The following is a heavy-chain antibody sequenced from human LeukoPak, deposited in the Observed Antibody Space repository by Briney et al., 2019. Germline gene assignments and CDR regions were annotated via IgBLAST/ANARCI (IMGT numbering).Heavy chain of an antibody. V-gene: IGHV4-34*01. CDR2: INHSGST. J-gene: IGHJ6*03. Sequence: KPSETLSLTCAVYGGSFSGYYWSWIRQPPGKGLEWIGEINHSGSTNYNPSLKSRVTISVDTSKNQFSLKLSSVTAADTAVYYCARGVLWFGNPYYMDVWGKGTTVTVSS. CDR3: ARGVLWFGNPYYMDV. D-gene: IGHD3-10*01. CDR1: GGSFSGYY.